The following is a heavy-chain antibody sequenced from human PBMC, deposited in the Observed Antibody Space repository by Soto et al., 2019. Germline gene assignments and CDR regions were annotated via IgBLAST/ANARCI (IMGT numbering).Heavy chain of an antibody. V-gene: IGHV2-5*02. CDR3: SHSESSVDYYDSSGYYSNWFDP. CDR2: IYWDDDK. D-gene: IGHD3-22*01. J-gene: IGHJ5*02. Sequence: QITLKESGPTLVKPTQTLTLTCTFSGFSLSTSGVGVGWIRQPPGKALEWLALIYWDDDKRYSPSLKSRLTITKDTSKNQVVLTMTNMDPVDTATYYCSHSESSVDYYDSSGYYSNWFDPWGQGSLVTVSS. CDR1: GFSLSTSGVG.